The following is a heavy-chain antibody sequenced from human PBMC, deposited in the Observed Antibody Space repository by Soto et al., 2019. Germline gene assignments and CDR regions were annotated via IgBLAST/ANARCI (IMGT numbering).Heavy chain of an antibody. D-gene: IGHD2-15*01. V-gene: IGHV4-34*01. CDR3: ASCAWVVPNHNRFDP. CDR2: INHSGST. J-gene: IGHJ5*02. CDR1: GGSFSGYY. Sequence: QVQLQQWGAGLLKPSETLSLTCAVYGGSFSGYYWSWIRQPPGKGLEWIGEINHSGSTNYNPSLKGRATISVDTSKNQFSLKLSSVTAADTAVYYCASCAWVVPNHNRFDPWGQGTLVTVSS.